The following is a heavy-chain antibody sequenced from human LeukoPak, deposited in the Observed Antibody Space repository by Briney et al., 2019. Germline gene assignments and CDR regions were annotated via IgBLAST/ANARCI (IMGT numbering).Heavy chain of an antibody. D-gene: IGHD6-19*01. Sequence: GGSLRLSCAASGFTFSNYAMSWVREAPGTGLDWVSAISGSGGSTYYADSVKGRFTISRDNTKNTLYLQLNSLRAEDTAVYYCAKNPGAGSWVVWFDPWGQGTLVTVSS. CDR1: GFTFSNYA. V-gene: IGHV3-23*01. J-gene: IGHJ5*02. CDR3: AKNPGAGSWVVWFDP. CDR2: ISGSGGST.